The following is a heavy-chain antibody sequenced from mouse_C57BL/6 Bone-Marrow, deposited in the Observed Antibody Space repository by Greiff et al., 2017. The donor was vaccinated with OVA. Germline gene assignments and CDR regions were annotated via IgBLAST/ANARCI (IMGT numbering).Heavy chain of an antibody. Sequence: EVQLVESGGGLVKPGGSLKLSCAASGFTFSDYGMHWVRQAPEKGLEWVAYISSGSSTIYYADTVKGRFTISRDNAKNTLFLQMTSLRSEDTAMYYCAKTGTRGYFDYWGQGTTLTVSS. D-gene: IGHD4-1*01. CDR2: ISSGSSTI. CDR1: GFTFSDYG. J-gene: IGHJ2*01. V-gene: IGHV5-17*01. CDR3: AKTGTRGYFDY.